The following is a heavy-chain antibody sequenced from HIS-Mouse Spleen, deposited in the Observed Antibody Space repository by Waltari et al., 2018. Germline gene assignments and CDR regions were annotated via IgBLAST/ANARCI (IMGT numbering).Heavy chain of an antibody. CDR2: IYYSGST. CDR1: GGSISSSSYY. V-gene: IGHV4-39*07. Sequence: QLQLQESGPGLVKPSETLSLTCTVSGGSISSSSYYWGWIRQPPGKGLEWIGSIYYSGSTYYNPSQKSRVTISVDTSKNQFSLKLGYVTAADTAVYYCARESPYSSSWYDWYFDLWGRGTLVTVSS. D-gene: IGHD6-13*01. J-gene: IGHJ2*01. CDR3: ARESPYSSSWYDWYFDL.